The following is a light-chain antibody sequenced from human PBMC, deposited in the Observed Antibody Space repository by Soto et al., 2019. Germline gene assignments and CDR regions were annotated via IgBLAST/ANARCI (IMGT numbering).Light chain of an antibody. CDR3: QQSYSTLYT. Sequence: DIQMTQSPSSLSASVGDRVTITCRASQSISSSLNWYQQKPGKAPKLLIYAASSLQSRVPSRFSGSGSGTDFTLTISSLQPEDFATYYCQQSYSTLYTFGQGTKLEIK. J-gene: IGKJ2*01. CDR1: QSISSS. V-gene: IGKV1-39*01. CDR2: AAS.